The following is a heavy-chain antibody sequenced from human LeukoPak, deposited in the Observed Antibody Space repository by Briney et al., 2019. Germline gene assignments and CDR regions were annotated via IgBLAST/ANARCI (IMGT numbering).Heavy chain of an antibody. V-gene: IGHV3-53*01. D-gene: IGHD3-22*01. CDR2: IYSGGST. J-gene: IGHJ4*02. CDR1: GLTFSSYW. Sequence: GGSLRLSCAASGLTFSSYWMTWVRQAPGKGLEWVSVIYSGGSTYYADSVKDRFTISRDNSKNTLYLQMNSLRAEDTAVYYCARDLRDSSGYLLWNYWGQGTLVTVSS. CDR3: ARDLRDSSGYLLWNY.